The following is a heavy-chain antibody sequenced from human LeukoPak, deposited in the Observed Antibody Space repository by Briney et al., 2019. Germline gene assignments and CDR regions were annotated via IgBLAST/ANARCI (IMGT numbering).Heavy chain of an antibody. V-gene: IGHV5-51*01. CDR3: ARRGGEYCSSTSCYDDY. D-gene: IGHD2-2*01. CDR1: GYSFTSYW. Sequence: GGSLKISCKGSGYSFTSYWIGWVRQMPGKGLEWMGIIYPGDSDTRYSPSFQGQVTSSADKSISTAYLQWSSLKASDTAMYYCARRGGEYCSSTSCYDDYWGQGTLVTVSS. J-gene: IGHJ4*02. CDR2: IYPGDSDT.